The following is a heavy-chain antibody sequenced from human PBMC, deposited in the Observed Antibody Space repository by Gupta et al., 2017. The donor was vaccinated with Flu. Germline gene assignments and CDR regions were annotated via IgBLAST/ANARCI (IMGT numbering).Heavy chain of an antibody. CDR3: AKVTLTPSYYYYGMDV. J-gene: IGHJ6*02. CDR2: ISGSGGST. V-gene: IGHV3-23*01. D-gene: IGHD5-18*01. Sequence: EVQLLESGGGLVQPGGSLRLSCAASGFTFSSYAMGWVRQAPGKGLEWVSAISGSGGSTYYADSVKGRFTISRDNSKNTLYLQMNSLRAEDTAVYYCAKVTLTPSYYYYGMDVWGQGTTVTVSS. CDR1: GFTFSSYA.